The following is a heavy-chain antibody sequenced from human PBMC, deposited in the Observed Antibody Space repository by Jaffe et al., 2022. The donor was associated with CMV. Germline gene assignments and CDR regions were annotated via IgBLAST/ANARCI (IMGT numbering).Heavy chain of an antibody. J-gene: IGHJ4*02. Sequence: EVQLVESGGGLVKPGGSLRLSCAASGFTFSSYSMNWVRQAPGKGLEWVSSISSSSSYIYYADSVKGRFTISRDNAKNSLYLQMNSLRAEDTAVYYCARGRDFWSGYYPGELDYWGQGTLVTVSS. D-gene: IGHD3-3*01. CDR3: ARGRDFWSGYYPGELDY. V-gene: IGHV3-21*01. CDR1: GFTFSSYS. CDR2: ISSSSSYI.